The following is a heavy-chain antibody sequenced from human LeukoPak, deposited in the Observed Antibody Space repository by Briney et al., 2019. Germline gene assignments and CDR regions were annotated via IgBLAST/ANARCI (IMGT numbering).Heavy chain of an antibody. D-gene: IGHD6-6*01. Sequence: SETLFLTCTFSRGSISNYYWGWIRQPPGEGLEWIAYIHYSGRTNYNPSLKSRVTISDDTSKNQVSLKVNSVTAADTAVYYCARGRLQLVLEYDYYMDVWGKGTTVIVSS. V-gene: IGHV4-59*01. CDR1: RGSISNYY. CDR3: ARGRLQLVLEYDYYMDV. CDR2: IHYSGRT. J-gene: IGHJ6*03.